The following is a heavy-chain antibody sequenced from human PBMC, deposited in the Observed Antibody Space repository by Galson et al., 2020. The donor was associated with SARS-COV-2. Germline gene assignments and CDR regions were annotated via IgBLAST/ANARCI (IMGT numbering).Heavy chain of an antibody. CDR3: ARVKKTYYYDSSGYYPDAFDI. J-gene: IGHJ3*02. CDR2: ISSSSSYI. CDR1: GFTFSSYS. V-gene: IGHV3-21*01. D-gene: IGHD3-22*01. Sequence: TGGSLRLSCAASGFTFSSYSMNWVRQAPGKGLEWVSSISSSSSYIYYADSVKGRFTISRDNAKNSLYLQMNSLRAEDTAVYYCARVKKTYYYDSSGYYPDAFDIWGQGTMVTVSS.